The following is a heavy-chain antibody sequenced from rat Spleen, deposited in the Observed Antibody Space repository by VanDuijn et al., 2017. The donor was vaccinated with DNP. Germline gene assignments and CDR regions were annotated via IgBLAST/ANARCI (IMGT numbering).Heavy chain of an antibody. Sequence: EVQLVESGGGLVQPGGSLKFSCAASGFTFSNYGMHWIRQAPTKGLEWVATSSPGGDSSHYRDSVKGRFTISRDNAKSTLYLQMNSLRSEDTATYYCTRNPNYGGYSERFDYWGQGVMVTVSS. V-gene: IGHV5S23*01. CDR3: TRNPNYGGYSERFDY. J-gene: IGHJ2*01. CDR1: GFTFSNYG. CDR2: SSPGGDSS. D-gene: IGHD1-11*01.